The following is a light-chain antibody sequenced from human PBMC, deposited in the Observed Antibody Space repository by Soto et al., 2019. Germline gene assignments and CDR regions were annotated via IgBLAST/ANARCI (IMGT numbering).Light chain of an antibody. CDR3: LQDSSYPRT. Sequence: AIQMTQSPSSLSASIGDRVTITCRARQGIGTELGWYQQRPGKAPRLLSYGTSTLQYGVPSRFSGSGSDTDFTLIISSLQQEDFASYYCLQDSSYPRTFGHGTQVEIK. CDR1: QGIGTE. V-gene: IGKV1-6*01. CDR2: GTS. J-gene: IGKJ1*01.